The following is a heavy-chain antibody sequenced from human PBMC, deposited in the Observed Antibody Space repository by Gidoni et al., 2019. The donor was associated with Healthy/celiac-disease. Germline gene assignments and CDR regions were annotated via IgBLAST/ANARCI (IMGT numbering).Heavy chain of an antibody. CDR2: ISYDGSNK. CDR1: GFTFSRYG. CDR3: AKDRVTTSDY. V-gene: IGHV3-30*18. Sequence: QVQLVESGGGVVQPGRSLSLSWAASGFTFSRYGMHWVRQAPGKGLEWVAVISYDGSNKYYADSVKGRFTISRDNSKNTLYLQMNSLRAEDTAVYYCAKDRVTTSDYWGQGTLVTVSS. J-gene: IGHJ4*02. D-gene: IGHD4-17*01.